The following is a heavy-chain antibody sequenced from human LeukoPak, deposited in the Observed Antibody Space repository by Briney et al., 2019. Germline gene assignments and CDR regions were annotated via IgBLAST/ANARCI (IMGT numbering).Heavy chain of an antibody. Sequence: PSETLSLTCTVSGGSISSGGYYWSWIRQHPGKGLEWIGYIYYSGSTYYNPSLKSRVTISVDTSKNQFSLKLSSVTAADTVVYYCARDNNSGYYTDAFDIWGQGTMVTVSS. CDR2: IYYSGST. V-gene: IGHV4-31*03. D-gene: IGHD3-22*01. CDR3: ARDNNSGYYTDAFDI. CDR1: GGSISSGGYY. J-gene: IGHJ3*02.